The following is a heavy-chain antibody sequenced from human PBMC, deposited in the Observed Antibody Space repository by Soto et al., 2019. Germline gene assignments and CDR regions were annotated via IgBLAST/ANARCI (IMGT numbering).Heavy chain of an antibody. CDR1: GFTVSSNY. V-gene: IGHV3-66*01. CDR2: IYSGGST. Sequence: EVQLVESGGGLVQPGGSLRLSCAASGFTVSSNYMSWVRQAPGKGLEWVAVIYSGGSTYYADSVKGRFTISRDNAKNTLYLQMNSLRAEDTAVYYCARAGTGYYNHAFAIRRQGTMVTVCS. CDR3: ARAGTGYYNHAFAI. J-gene: IGHJ3*02. D-gene: IGHD3-9*01.